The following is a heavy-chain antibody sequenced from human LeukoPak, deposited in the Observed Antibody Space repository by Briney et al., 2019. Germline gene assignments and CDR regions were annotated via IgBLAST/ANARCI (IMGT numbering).Heavy chain of an antibody. J-gene: IGHJ4*02. CDR3: ARETDSTLFDY. CDR2: ISSSGSTI. CDR1: GFTFSSYE. V-gene: IGHV3-48*03. D-gene: IGHD2-2*01. Sequence: GGSLRLSCAASGFTFSSYEMNWVRQAPGKGLEWVSYISSSGSTIYYADSVKGRFTISRDNARNSLYLQMNSLRAEDTAVYYCARETDSTLFDYWGQGTLVTVSS.